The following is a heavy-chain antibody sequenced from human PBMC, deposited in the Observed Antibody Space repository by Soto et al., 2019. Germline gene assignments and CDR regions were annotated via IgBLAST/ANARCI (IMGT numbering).Heavy chain of an antibody. Sequence: PGESLKISCKGSGYSFTSYWITWVLQMPGKGLEWMGRIDPSDSYTNYSPSFQGHVTISADKSISTAYLQWSSLKASDTAMYYCARHAILASCTNGVCPSMGYGMDVWGQGTTVTVSS. CDR1: GYSFTSYW. V-gene: IGHV5-10-1*01. J-gene: IGHJ6*02. D-gene: IGHD2-8*01. CDR2: IDPSDSYT. CDR3: ARHAILASCTNGVCPSMGYGMDV.